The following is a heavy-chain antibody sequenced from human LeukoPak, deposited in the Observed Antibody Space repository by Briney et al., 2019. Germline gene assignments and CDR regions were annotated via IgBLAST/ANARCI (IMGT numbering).Heavy chain of an antibody. CDR3: ARGGEMATRTKAFDI. V-gene: IGHV3-11*01. D-gene: IGHD5-24*01. Sequence: GGSLRLSCAASGFTFSDYYMSWIRQAPGKGLEWVSYISSSGSTIYCADSVKGRFTISRDNAKNSLYLQMNSLRAEDTAVYYCARGGEMATRTKAFDIWGQGTMVTVSS. J-gene: IGHJ3*02. CDR2: ISSSGSTI. CDR1: GFTFSDYY.